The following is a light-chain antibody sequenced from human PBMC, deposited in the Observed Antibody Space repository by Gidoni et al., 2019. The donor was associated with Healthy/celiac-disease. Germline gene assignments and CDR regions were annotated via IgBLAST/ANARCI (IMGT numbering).Light chain of an antibody. CDR3: QQSYSTPRT. CDR1: QSISSY. J-gene: IGKJ1*01. CDR2: AAS. Sequence: DIQMTQSPSSLSASVGDRVTITCRASQSISSYLNWYQQKPGKDPKLLIYAASSLQSGVPSRFSGSGSGTDFTLTISSLPPEDFATYYCQQSYSTPRTFGQGTKVEIK. V-gene: IGKV1-39*01.